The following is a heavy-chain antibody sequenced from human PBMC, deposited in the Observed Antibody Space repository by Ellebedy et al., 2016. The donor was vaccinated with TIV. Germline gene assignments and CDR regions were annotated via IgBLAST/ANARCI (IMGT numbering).Heavy chain of an antibody. J-gene: IGHJ6*02. Sequence: PGGSLRLSCKGSGYDFARYWIAWVRQMPGEGLEWMGIIHPGDSDTRYSPSFQGHVTISADKSISTAYLQWSSRQASDNAMYYCARPRAAGGNYYDGMDVWGQGTTLTVSS. D-gene: IGHD6-13*01. CDR3: ARPRAAGGNYYDGMDV. CDR2: IHPGDSDT. V-gene: IGHV5-51*01. CDR1: GYDFARYW.